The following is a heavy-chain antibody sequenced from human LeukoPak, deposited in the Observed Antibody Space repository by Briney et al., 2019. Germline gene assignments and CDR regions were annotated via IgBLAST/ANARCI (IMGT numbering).Heavy chain of an antibody. D-gene: IGHD5-18*01. CDR1: GFTFDDYA. J-gene: IGHJ4*02. CDR3: AKGGGYSYGYSSFDY. V-gene: IGHV3-9*01. Sequence: GGSLRLSCAASGFTFDDYAMHWVRQAPGKGLEWVSGISWNSGSIGYADSVKGRFTISRDNSKNTLYLQMNSLRAEDTAVYYCAKGGGYSYGYSSFDYWGQGTLVTVSS. CDR2: ISWNSGSI.